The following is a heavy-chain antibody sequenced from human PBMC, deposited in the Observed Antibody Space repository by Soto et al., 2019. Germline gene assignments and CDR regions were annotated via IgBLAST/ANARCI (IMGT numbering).Heavy chain of an antibody. CDR2: ISSSSSYT. CDR1: GFTFSDYY. CDR3: ARDLKLRGYWFDP. D-gene: IGHD2-15*01. Sequence: GGSLRLSCAASGFTFSDYYMSWIRQAPGKGLEWVSYISSSSSYTNYADSVKGRFTISRDNAKNSLYLQMNSLRAEDTAVYYCARDLKLRGYWFDPWGQGTLVTVSS. V-gene: IGHV3-11*06. J-gene: IGHJ5*02.